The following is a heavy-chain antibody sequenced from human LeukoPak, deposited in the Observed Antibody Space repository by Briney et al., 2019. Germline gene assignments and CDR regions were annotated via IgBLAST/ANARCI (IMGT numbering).Heavy chain of an antibody. CDR2: IYYSGST. V-gene: IGHV4-39*02. CDR1: SFTSYW. J-gene: IGHJ3*02. Sequence: SFTSYWIGWIRQPPGKGLEWIGSIYYSGSTYYNPSLKSRVAISVDTSKNQFSLKLSSVTAADTAVYYCAREMAVSAYAFDIWGQGTMVTVSS. CDR3: AREMAVSAYAFDI. D-gene: IGHD5-24*01.